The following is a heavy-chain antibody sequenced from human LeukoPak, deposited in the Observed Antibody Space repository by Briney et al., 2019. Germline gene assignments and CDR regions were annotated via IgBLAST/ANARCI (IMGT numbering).Heavy chain of an antibody. CDR1: GFTFSSYA. D-gene: IGHD3-10*01. CDR3: ARVIYGSGNWFDP. V-gene: IGHV3-30-3*01. J-gene: IGHJ5*02. Sequence: GGSLRLSCAASGFTFSSYAMHWVRQAPGKGLEWVAVISYDGSNKYYADSVKGRFTISRDNSKNTLYLQMNSLRAEDTAVYYCARVIYGSGNWFDPWGQGTLVTVSS. CDR2: ISYDGSNK.